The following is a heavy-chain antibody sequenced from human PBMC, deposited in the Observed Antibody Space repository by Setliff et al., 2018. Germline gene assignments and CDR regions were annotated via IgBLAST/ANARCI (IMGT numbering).Heavy chain of an antibody. CDR1: GGTFSSYA. V-gene: IGHV1-69*13. CDR2: IIPIFGTA. Sequence: SVKVSCKASGGTFSSYAMSWVRQAPGQGLEWMGGIIPIFGTANYAQKFQGRVTITADESTSTAYMELSSLRSEDTAVYYCARGPSLSRGGDSSGYYDYYYMDVWGKGTTVTVS. CDR3: ARGPSLSRGGDSSGYYDYYYMDV. D-gene: IGHD3-22*01. J-gene: IGHJ6*03.